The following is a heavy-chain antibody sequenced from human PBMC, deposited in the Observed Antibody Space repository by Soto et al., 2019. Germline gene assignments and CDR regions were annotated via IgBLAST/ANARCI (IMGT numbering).Heavy chain of an antibody. CDR1: GGTFSSYA. D-gene: IGHD3-22*01. Sequence: QVQLVQSGAEVKKPGSSVKVSCTASGGTFSSYAISWVRQAPGQGLEWMGGIIPIFGTANYAQKFQGRVTITADESTSTAYMELSSLRSEDTAVYYCARDRNYYDGPWNAFDIWGQGTMVTVSS. CDR2: IIPIFGTA. J-gene: IGHJ3*02. V-gene: IGHV1-69*01. CDR3: ARDRNYYDGPWNAFDI.